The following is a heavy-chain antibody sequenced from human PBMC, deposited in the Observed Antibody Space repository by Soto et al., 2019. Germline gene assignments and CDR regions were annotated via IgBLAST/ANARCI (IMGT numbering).Heavy chain of an antibody. D-gene: IGHD1-26*01. J-gene: IGHJ6*02. CDR1: GFTFSSYS. V-gene: IGHV3-21*01. CDR3: ARDRGGSYFHYYYYYGMDV. CDR2: ISSSSSYI. Sequence: EVQLVESGGGLVKPGGSLRLSCAASGFTFSSYSMNWVRQAPGEGLEWVSSISSSSSYIYYADSVKGRFTISRDNAKNSLYLQMNSLRAEDTAVYYCARDRGGSYFHYYYYYGMDVWGQGTTVTVSS.